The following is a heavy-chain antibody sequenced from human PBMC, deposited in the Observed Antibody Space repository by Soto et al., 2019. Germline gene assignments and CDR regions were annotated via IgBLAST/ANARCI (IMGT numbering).Heavy chain of an antibody. V-gene: IGHV4-30-4*08. CDR3: ARDRLRDYGDPETVYYYYYGMDL. D-gene: IGHD4-17*01. J-gene: IGHJ6*02. CDR1: GDSISSGDYF. Sequence: PSETLSLTCTVSGDSISSGDYFWNWIRQPPGKGLEWIGYIYPDGTTSYTQSLKSRVTISMDTSKNQFFLKMKSVTAADTAVYYCARDRLRDYGDPETVYYYYYGMDLWGQGTTVTVSS. CDR2: IYPDGTT.